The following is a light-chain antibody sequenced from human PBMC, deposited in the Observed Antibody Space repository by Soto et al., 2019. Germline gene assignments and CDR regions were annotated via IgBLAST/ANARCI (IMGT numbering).Light chain of an antibody. V-gene: IGLV3-25*02. Sequence: SYELRQPPSVSVSPGHTSRITCSGDAFPKQYAYWYQQKPGQAPVVVIYKDNGRPSGIPERFSGSSSGTTVTLTISGVQAEDEAYYYCQSSDRSGRYPSVFGTGTKV. J-gene: IGLJ1*01. CDR3: QSSDRSGRYPSV. CDR1: AFPKQY. CDR2: KDN.